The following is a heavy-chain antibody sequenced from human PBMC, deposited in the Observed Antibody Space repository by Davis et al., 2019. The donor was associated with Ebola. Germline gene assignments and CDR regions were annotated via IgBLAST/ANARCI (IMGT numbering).Heavy chain of an antibody. D-gene: IGHD3-10*01. Sequence: PGGSLRLSCAASGFTVSSNYMSWVRQAPGKGLEWVSVIYSGGSTYYADSVKGRFTISRDNSKNTLYLQMNSLRAEDTAVYYCARSTPLWYMDVWGKGTTVTVSS. V-gene: IGHV3-53*01. CDR1: GFTVSSNY. CDR3: ARSTPLWYMDV. J-gene: IGHJ6*03. CDR2: IYSGGST.